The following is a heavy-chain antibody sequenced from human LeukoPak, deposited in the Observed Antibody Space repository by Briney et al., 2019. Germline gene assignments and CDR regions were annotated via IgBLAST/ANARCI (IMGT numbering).Heavy chain of an antibody. CDR3: ARVPETHFDY. Sequence: SETLSLTCAVYGGSFSGYYWSWIRQPPGKGLEWIGEINHSGSTNYNPSLKSRVTISVDTSKNQFSLKLSSVTAADTAVYYCARVPETHFDYWGQGILVTVSS. CDR2: INHSGST. CDR1: GGSFSGYY. J-gene: IGHJ4*02. V-gene: IGHV4-34*01.